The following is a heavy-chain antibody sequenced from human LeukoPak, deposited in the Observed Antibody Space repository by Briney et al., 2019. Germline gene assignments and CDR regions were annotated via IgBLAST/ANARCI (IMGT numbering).Heavy chain of an antibody. CDR1: GGSISSYY. J-gene: IGHJ3*02. CDR3: ARDPRQQNIWDI. D-gene: IGHD2/OR15-2a*01. CDR2: IYYSGST. V-gene: IGHV4-59*12. Sequence: SETLSLTCTVSGGSISSYYWSWIRQPPGKGLEWIGYIYYSGSTNYNPSLKSRVTISVDTSKNQFSLQLNSVTPEDTAVYYCARDPRQQNIWDIWGQGTMVTVSS.